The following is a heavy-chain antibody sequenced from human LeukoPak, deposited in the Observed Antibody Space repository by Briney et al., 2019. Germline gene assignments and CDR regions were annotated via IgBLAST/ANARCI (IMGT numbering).Heavy chain of an antibody. CDR3: ARGGDGYLSRYYYYYMDV. Sequence: SETLSLTCTVSGGSISSYYWSWIRQPAGKGLEWIGRIYTSGSTNYNPSLKSRVTMSVDTSKNQFSLKLSSVTAADTAVYYCARGGDGYLSRYYYYYMDVWGKGTTVTVSS. D-gene: IGHD5-24*01. J-gene: IGHJ6*03. V-gene: IGHV4-4*07. CDR1: GGSISSYY. CDR2: IYTSGST.